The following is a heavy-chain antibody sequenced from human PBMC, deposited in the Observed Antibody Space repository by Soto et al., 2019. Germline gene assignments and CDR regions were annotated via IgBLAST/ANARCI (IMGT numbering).Heavy chain of an antibody. V-gene: IGHV3-23*01. D-gene: IGHD3-9*01. CDR3: AKIVTGYYYWFDP. CDR2: ISGSGGST. J-gene: IGHJ5*02. Sequence: EVQLLESGGGLVQPGGSLRLSCAASGFTFSSYAMSWVRQAPGKGLEWVSAISGSGGSTYYADSVKGRCTISRATSNNALCLQMNSRRAADTAVYYCAKIVTGYYYWFDPWGQGTVVTVSS. CDR1: GFTFSSYA.